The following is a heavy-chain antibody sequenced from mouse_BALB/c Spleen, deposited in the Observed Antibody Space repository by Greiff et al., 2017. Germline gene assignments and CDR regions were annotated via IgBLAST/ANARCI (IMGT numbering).Heavy chain of an antibody. CDR1: GYSITSDYA. CDR3: AREDDGYY. Sequence: EVHLVESGPGLVKPSQSLSLTCTVTGYSITSDYAWNWIRQFPGNKLEWMGYISYSGSTSYNPSLKSRISITRDTSKNQFFLQLNSVTTEDTATYYCAREDDGYYWGQGTLVTVSA. J-gene: IGHJ3*01. V-gene: IGHV3-2*02. CDR2: ISYSGST. D-gene: IGHD2-3*01.